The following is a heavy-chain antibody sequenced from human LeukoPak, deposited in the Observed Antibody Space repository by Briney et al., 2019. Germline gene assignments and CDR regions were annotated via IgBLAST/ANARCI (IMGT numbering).Heavy chain of an antibody. CDR2: ISYDGSTK. J-gene: IGHJ6*03. Sequence: GRSLRLSCAASGFTFSSYAMHWVRQAPGKGLEWVAVISYDGSTKYYADSVKGRFTISRDNSKNTLYLQMNSLRAEDTAVYYCARDKTYCGGGNCRLYYYYYMDVWGKGTTVTVSS. CDR1: GFTFSSYA. CDR3: ARDKTYCGGGNCRLYYYYYMDV. V-gene: IGHV3-30*04. D-gene: IGHD2-15*01.